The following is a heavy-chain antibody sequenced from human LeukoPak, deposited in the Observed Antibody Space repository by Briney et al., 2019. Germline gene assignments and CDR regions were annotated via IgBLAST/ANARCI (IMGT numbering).Heavy chain of an antibody. CDR1: GYSFTSYW. J-gene: IGHJ2*01. Sequence: GESLKISCKGSGYSFTSYWIGWVRQMPGKGLEWMGIIYPGDSDTRHSPSFQGQVTISADKSISTAYLQWSSLKASDTAMYYCARHSGAYYYGSGSKNWYFDLWGRGTLVTVSS. CDR2: IYPGDSDT. D-gene: IGHD3-10*01. CDR3: ARHSGAYYYGSGSKNWYFDL. V-gene: IGHV5-51*01.